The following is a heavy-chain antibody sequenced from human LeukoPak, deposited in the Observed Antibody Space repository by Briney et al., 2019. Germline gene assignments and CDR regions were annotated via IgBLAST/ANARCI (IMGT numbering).Heavy chain of an antibody. CDR1: GFTFSSYA. CDR2: ISGSGGST. Sequence: GGSLRLSCAASGFTFSSYAMSWVRQAPGKGLEWVSAISGSGGSTYYADSVKGRFTNSRDNSKNTLYLQMNSLRAEDTAVYYCAKVEYSYGSYYWGQGTLVTVSS. CDR3: AKVEYSYGSYY. V-gene: IGHV3-23*01. J-gene: IGHJ4*02. D-gene: IGHD5-18*01.